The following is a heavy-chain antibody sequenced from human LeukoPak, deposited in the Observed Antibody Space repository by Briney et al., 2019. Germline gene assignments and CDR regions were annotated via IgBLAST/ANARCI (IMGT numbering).Heavy chain of an antibody. CDR2: IRYDGSNK. CDR3: AKNNRITIFGVVTSVFDP. Sequence: PGGSLRLSCAASGFTFSSYGMHWVRQAPGKGLEWVAFIRYDGSNKYYADSVKGRFTISRDNSKNTLYLQMNSLRAEDTAVYYCAKNNRITIFGVVTSVFDPWGQGTLVTVSS. CDR1: GFTFSSYG. V-gene: IGHV3-30*02. D-gene: IGHD3-3*01. J-gene: IGHJ5*02.